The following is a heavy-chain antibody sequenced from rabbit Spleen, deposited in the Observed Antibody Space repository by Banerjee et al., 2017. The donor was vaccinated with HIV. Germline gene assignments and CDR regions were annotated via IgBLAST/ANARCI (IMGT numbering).Heavy chain of an antibody. CDR2: IDAGTSGFT. Sequence: QSLEESGGDLVKPGASLTLTCTAFGVSFSISSYMCWVRQAPGKGLEWIACIDAGTSGFTYFATWAKGRFTISKTSSTTVTLQMTRLTAADTATYFCARDTASSFSSYGMDLWGPGTLVTVS. V-gene: IGHV1S40*01. CDR1: GVSFSISSY. D-gene: IGHD8-1*01. J-gene: IGHJ6*01. CDR3: ARDTASSFSSYGMDL.